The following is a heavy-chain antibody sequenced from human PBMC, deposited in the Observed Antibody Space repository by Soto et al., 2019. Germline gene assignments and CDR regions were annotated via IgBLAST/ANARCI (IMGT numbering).Heavy chain of an antibody. CDR1: GDSINRGDYS. D-gene: IGHD3-16*01. V-gene: IGHV4-31*03. CDR2: IYYSGST. CDR3: ACFSSRLRVSLMNLYDFDY. J-gene: IGHJ4*02. Sequence: NPSISSTVSGDSINRGDYSCSWFRQHTGKGLEWIGYIYYSGSTYYNPSLKSRVTISVETSKNQFSLKLSSVTAADTAVYYIACFSSRLRVSLMNLYDFDYIGPRTLVT.